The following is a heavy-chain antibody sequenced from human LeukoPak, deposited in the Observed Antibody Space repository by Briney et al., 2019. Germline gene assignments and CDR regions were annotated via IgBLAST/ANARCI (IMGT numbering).Heavy chain of an antibody. CDR3: ATTGPEYSSSWYLHF. D-gene: IGHD6-13*01. CDR2: IYPGDSDA. J-gene: IGHJ4*02. V-gene: IGHV5-51*01. CDR1: GYSFTSYW. Sequence: GESLKISCKASGYSFTSYWIGWVRQMPGKGLEWMGLIYPGDSDARYSPSFQGQVTISADKSISTAYLQWSSLKASDTAVYYCATTGPEYSSSWYLHFWCQGTLVTVTS.